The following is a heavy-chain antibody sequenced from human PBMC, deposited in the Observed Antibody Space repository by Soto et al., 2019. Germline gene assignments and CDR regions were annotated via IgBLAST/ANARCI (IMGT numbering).Heavy chain of an antibody. D-gene: IGHD2-2*01. CDR3: AREDRDRETGLVPAAIDGMDV. CDR2: IIPVFGIA. J-gene: IGHJ6*02. Sequence: QVQLVQSGAEVKKPGSSVKVSCKASGGTFSRYSFTWVRQAPGHGLEWMGRIIPVFGIASYAQKFQGRVTITADKSTSTAYMELSSLRSEDTAVYYCAREDRDRETGLVPAAIDGMDVWGQGTTGTVSS. CDR1: GGTFSRYS. V-gene: IGHV1-69*08.